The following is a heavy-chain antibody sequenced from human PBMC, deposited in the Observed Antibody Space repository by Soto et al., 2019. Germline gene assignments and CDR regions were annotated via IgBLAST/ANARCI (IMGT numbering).Heavy chain of an antibody. J-gene: IGHJ6*02. Sequence: ASVKVSCKASGYTFTGYYMHWVRQAPGQGLEWMGWINPNSGGTNYAQKFQGWVTMTRDTSISTAYMELSRLRSDDTAVYYCARSGGYYDSSGYYTRRDYHYYYGMDVRGQGTTVTVSS. V-gene: IGHV1-2*04. CDR1: GYTFTGYY. CDR3: ARSGGYYDSSGYYTRRDYHYYYGMDV. D-gene: IGHD3-22*01. CDR2: INPNSGGT.